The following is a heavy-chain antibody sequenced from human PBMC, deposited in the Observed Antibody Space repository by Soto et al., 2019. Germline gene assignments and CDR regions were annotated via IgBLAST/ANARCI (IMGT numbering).Heavy chain of an antibody. CDR2: LYDVFGS. CDR3: ASWNERKHAYDV. D-gene: IGHD1-1*01. V-gene: IGHV3-53*01. Sequence: DVQLVESGGGLIQPGESLRLSCADFGLTVSGTKYVAWVRQAPGKGLEWVSALYDVFGSFYADSVKGRFTTSIDRYKSTLYLQMNDLRPDDTAVYYCASWNERKHAYDVWGQGTTVIFSS. CDR1: GLTVSGTKY. J-gene: IGHJ3*01.